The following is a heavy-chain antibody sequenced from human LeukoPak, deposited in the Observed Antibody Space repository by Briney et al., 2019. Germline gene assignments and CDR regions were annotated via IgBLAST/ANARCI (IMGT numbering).Heavy chain of an antibody. CDR3: ARDSLNYDILTGRTERSDY. CDR1: GYTFTGYY. J-gene: IGHJ4*02. V-gene: IGHV1-2*02. CDR2: INPNSGGT. Sequence: ASVKVSCKASGYTFTGYYMHWVRQAPGQGLEWMGWINPNSGGTNYAQKFQGRVTMTRDTSISTAYMELSRLRSDGTAVYYCARDSLNYDILTGRTERSDYWGQGTLVTVSS. D-gene: IGHD3-9*01.